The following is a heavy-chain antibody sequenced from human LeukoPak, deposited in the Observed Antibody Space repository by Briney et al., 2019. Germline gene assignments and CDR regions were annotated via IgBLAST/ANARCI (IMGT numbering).Heavy chain of an antibody. V-gene: IGHV4-34*01. J-gene: IGHJ3*02. Sequence: PSETLSLTCAVYGGSFSGYYWSWIRQSPGKGLEWIGEITPSVTTSYNPSLKIRVTISQDTSKNQFSLLLTSVTAADTAVYYCTRGGSMEADILTGYRAFDIWGQGTLVTVSS. CDR2: ITPSVTT. CDR1: GGSFSGYY. D-gene: IGHD3-9*01. CDR3: TRGGSMEADILTGYRAFDI.